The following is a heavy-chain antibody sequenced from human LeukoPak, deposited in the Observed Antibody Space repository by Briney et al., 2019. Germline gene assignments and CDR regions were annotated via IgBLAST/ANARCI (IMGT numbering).Heavy chain of an antibody. V-gene: IGHV3-72*01. J-gene: IGHJ4*02. CDR3: VRCHTGTRLYYFDY. Sequence: GGSLRLSCAASGFTVSSNYMSWVRQAPGKRLEWVGRSRNKANSYTTEYAASVKGRFTISRDESQSSLYLQMNSLKVEDTAVYFCVRCHTGTRLYYFDYWGQGTLVTVSS. CDR1: GFTVSSNY. D-gene: IGHD3-16*01. CDR2: SRNKANSYTT.